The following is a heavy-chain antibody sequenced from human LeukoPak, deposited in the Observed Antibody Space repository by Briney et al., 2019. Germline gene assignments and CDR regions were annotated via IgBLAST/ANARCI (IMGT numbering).Heavy chain of an antibody. CDR3: ARDWEY. J-gene: IGHJ4*02. CDR1: GFPFSIYG. CDR2: IKQDGSEK. Sequence: GGSLRLSCAASGFPFSIYGMHWVRQVPGKGLEWVANIKQDGSEKYYVDSVKGRFTVSRDNAKNSLYLQMNSLRAEDTAVYYCARDWEYWGQGTLVTVSS. V-gene: IGHV3-7*01. D-gene: IGHD1-26*01.